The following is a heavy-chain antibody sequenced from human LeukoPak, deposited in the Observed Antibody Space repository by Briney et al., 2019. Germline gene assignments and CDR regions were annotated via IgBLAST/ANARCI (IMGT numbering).Heavy chain of an antibody. V-gene: IGHV4-59*02. CDR1: GASVTDYY. CDR3: TRGHWGLQS. CDR2: IHHSGNS. D-gene: IGHD7-27*01. Sequence: PSETLSLTCTVTGASVTDYYWSWIRQSPGKGLEWISYIHHSGNSDYNPSLRSRVTTSLDTSKNQFSLNLISVTAADTAVYYCTRGHWGLQSWSQGTLVTVSS. J-gene: IGHJ5*02.